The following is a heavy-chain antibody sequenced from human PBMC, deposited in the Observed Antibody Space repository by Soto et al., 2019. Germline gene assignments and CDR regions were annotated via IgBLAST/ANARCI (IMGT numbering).Heavy chain of an antibody. CDR1: GGSINSGGYS. J-gene: IGHJ6*02. D-gene: IGHD2-2*01. CDR2: IYHTGNT. Sequence: QLQLQESGSGLVKPSQTLSLTCTVSGGSINSGGYSWIWIRQPPGKGLEWIGYIYHTGNTFYNPSLPSRVTISVDQSKHQFSLSLGSVTAADTAMYYCARVERTLSTPFAYGMDVWGQGTTVTVSS. CDR3: ARVERTLSTPFAYGMDV. V-gene: IGHV4-30-2*01.